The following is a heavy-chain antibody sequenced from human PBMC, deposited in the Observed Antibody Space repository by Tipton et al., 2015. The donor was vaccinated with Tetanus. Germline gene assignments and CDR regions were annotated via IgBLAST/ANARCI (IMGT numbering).Heavy chain of an antibody. CDR3: ARAVAGTNFDY. Sequence: FLRLSCAASGFTFNTYDMTWVRQGPGKGLEWVSAISGSGGSTNYADSVKGRFTISRDNSKNTLYLQMNSLRAEDTAVYYCARAVAGTNFDYWGQGTLVSVSS. D-gene: IGHD6-19*01. V-gene: IGHV3-23*01. CDR1: GFTFNTYD. CDR2: ISGSGGST. J-gene: IGHJ4*02.